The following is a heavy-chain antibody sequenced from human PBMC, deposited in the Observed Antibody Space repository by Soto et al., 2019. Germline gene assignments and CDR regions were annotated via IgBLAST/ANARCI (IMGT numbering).Heavy chain of an antibody. J-gene: IGHJ5*02. CDR2: ISGSGGST. V-gene: IGHV3-23*01. Sequence: GRSLRVSSAASGFTFSSYAMSWVRQAPGKGLEWVSAISGSGGSTYYADSVKGRFTISRDNSKNTLYLQMNSLRAEDTAVYYCAKGWAYCGGDCYSPASWVQGTLVTVSS. CDR1: GFTFSSYA. D-gene: IGHD2-21*02. CDR3: AKGWAYCGGDCYSPAS.